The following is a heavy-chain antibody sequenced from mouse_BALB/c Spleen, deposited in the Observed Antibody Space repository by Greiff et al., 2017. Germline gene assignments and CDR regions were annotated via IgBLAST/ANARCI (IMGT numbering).Heavy chain of an antibody. J-gene: IGHJ2*01. CDR1: GFTFSSFG. V-gene: IGHV5-17*02. CDR2: ISSGSSTI. D-gene: IGHD1-1*01. CDR3: AIGNYLDY. Sequence: EVHLVESGGGLVQPGGSRKLSCAASGFTFSSFGMHWVRQAPEKGLEWVAYISSGSSTIYYADTVKGRFTISRDNPKNTLFLQMTSLRSEDTAMYYCAIGNYLDYWGQGTTLTVSS.